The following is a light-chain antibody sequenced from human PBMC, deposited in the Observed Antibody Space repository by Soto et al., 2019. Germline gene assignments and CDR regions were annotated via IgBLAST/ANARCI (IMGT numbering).Light chain of an antibody. V-gene: IGKV3-15*01. J-gene: IGKJ1*01. CDR1: QSVNSN. Sequence: EMVMTQSPATLSVSPGERATLSCRASQSVNSNLAWYQQKPGQAPRLLIYGTSSRATGIPARFSGSGSGTEFTLTISSLQSEDFAVYYCQQYHNWPWTFGQGTKVDIK. CDR2: GTS. CDR3: QQYHNWPWT.